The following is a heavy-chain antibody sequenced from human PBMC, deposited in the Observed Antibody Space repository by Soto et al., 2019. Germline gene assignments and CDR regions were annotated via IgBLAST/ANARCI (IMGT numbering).Heavy chain of an antibody. Sequence: LRLSYTASGFPFADYAMHWVRPAPGKGMEWVSGICWHSGSNGYVDSVKGGVTISRDNSKNTVYLKMKSLRADDTAVYYCAKAYYDFWSGYQTSYYYGMDVWGQGTTVTVSS. D-gene: IGHD3-3*01. CDR2: ICWHSGSN. V-gene: IGHV3-9*01. J-gene: IGHJ6*02. CDR1: GFPFADYA. CDR3: AKAYYDFWSGYQTSYYYGMDV.